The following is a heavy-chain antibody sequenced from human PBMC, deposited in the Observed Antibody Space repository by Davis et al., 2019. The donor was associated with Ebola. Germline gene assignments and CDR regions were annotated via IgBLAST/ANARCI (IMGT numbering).Heavy chain of an antibody. CDR3: TRILYQLVPYYFDY. V-gene: IGHV3-49*03. CDR2: IRSKAYGGTT. D-gene: IGHD6-13*01. Sequence: SLKLSCTASGFTFGDYAMSWLRQAPGKGLEWVGFIRSKAYGGTTEYAASVKGRFTISRDDSKSIAYLQMNSLKTEDTAVYYCTRILYQLVPYYFDYWGQGTLVTVSS. CDR1: GFTFGDYA. J-gene: IGHJ4*02.